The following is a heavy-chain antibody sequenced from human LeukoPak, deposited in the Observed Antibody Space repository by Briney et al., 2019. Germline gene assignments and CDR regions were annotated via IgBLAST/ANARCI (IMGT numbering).Heavy chain of an antibody. Sequence: GGSLRLSCTASGFTFSSYGMHWVRQAPGRGLEWVAAIQYDGSIEYYADSVKGRFTISRDQSKNTLFLQVNSLRAEDTAVCYCARDSCGSPSCFDYWGQGTLVTVSS. CDR2: IQYDGSIE. D-gene: IGHD2-2*01. J-gene: IGHJ4*02. CDR1: GFTFSSYG. CDR3: ARDSCGSPSCFDY. V-gene: IGHV3-33*01.